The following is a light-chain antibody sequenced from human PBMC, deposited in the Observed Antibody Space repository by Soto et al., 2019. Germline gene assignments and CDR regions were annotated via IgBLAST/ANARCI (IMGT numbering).Light chain of an antibody. V-gene: IGKV3-20*01. CDR1: QSVSSSS. CDR3: QQYGSSSLFT. J-gene: IGKJ3*01. CDR2: GAS. Sequence: EMVLTQSPGTLSLSPGERATLSCRASQSVSSSSLAWYQQKPGQAPRLLIYGASSRATGIPDRFSGSGSGTDFTLTISRREPEDFAVYYWQQYGSSSLFTFGHGNKVDIK.